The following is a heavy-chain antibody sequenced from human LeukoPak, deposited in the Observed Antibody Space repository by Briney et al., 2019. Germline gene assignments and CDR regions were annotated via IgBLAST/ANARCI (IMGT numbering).Heavy chain of an antibody. CDR2: IDNSGHST. CDR1: GFSFNSYA. J-gene: IGHJ4*02. Sequence: TGGSLRLSCAASGFSFNSYAMSWVRQAAGKGLEWVPGIDNSGHSTYYADSVKGRFTISRDNSKNTLYLQMNSLRAEDMAVYYCAKDFGNCINGVCYGAPFDYWGQGTLVTVSS. D-gene: IGHD2-8*01. CDR3: AKDFGNCINGVCYGAPFDY. V-gene: IGHV3-23*01.